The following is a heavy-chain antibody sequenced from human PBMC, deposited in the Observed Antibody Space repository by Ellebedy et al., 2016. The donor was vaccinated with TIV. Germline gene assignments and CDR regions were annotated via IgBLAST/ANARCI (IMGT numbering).Heavy chain of an antibody. CDR1: GYTFTSYG. CDR2: ISAYNGNT. J-gene: IGHJ4*02. D-gene: IGHD2-2*01. Sequence: ASVKVSXKASGYTFTSYGISWVRQAPGQGLEWMGWISAYNGNTNYAQKLQGRVTMTTDTSTSTAYMELRSLRSDDTAVYYCARDKITGPAAILGLFDYWGQGTLVTVSS. V-gene: IGHV1-18*04. CDR3: ARDKITGPAAILGLFDY.